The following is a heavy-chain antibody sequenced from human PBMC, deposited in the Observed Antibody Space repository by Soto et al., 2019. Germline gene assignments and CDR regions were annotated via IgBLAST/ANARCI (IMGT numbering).Heavy chain of an antibody. Sequence: RASVKVSCKASGYTFTSYGISWVRQAPGQGLEWMGWISAYNGNTNYAQKLRGRVTMTTDTSTSTAHMELRSLRSDDTAIYYCVRDLKYLRVTGNWFDSWGQGTLVTVSS. J-gene: IGHJ5*01. CDR3: VRDLKYLRVTGNWFDS. CDR2: ISAYNGNT. CDR1: GYTFTSYG. V-gene: IGHV1-18*01. D-gene: IGHD1-1*01.